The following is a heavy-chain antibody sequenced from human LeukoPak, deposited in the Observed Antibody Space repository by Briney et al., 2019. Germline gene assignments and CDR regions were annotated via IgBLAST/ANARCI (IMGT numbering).Heavy chain of an antibody. CDR2: ISPNNGGT. CDR3: ARDGVFSTSWDAFDI. J-gene: IGHJ3*02. V-gene: IGHV1-2*02. CDR1: GYTFTTFD. D-gene: IGHD6-13*01. Sequence: ASVKVSCKASGYTFTTFDINWVRQAPGQGLEWMGWISPNNGGTSYAQTFQDRVTMTRDTSISTAYMELTRLRSDDTALYYCARDGVFSTSWDAFDIWGQGTMVTVSS.